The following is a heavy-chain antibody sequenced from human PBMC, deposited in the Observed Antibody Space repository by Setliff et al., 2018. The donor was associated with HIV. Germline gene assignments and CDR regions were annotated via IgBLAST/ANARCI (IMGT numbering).Heavy chain of an antibody. CDR1: GFTFSDHY. V-gene: IGHV3-11*04. CDR2: INNNGDTT. CDR3: ARDSPQGWNRPRDMDV. Sequence: LGGSLRLSCVASGFTFSDHYMNWIRQAPGKGLEWVSYINNNGDTTYYADSVKGRFTISRDNAKNSLYLQMSNLRVEDTAVYYCARDSPQGWNRPRDMDVWGKGTTVTVSS. D-gene: IGHD1-1*01. J-gene: IGHJ6*03.